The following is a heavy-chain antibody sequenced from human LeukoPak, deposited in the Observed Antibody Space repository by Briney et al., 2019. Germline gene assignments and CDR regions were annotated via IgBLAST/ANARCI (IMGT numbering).Heavy chain of an antibody. Sequence: ASVKVSCKASSYTFTTYGVSWVRQAPGQGLEWMAWISGDNGDTNYALKFRGRVTMTTDTSTSTAYMELRSLTSDDTAVYYCEREGGDDIDFWGQGTLVTVSS. V-gene: IGHV1-18*01. CDR2: ISGDNGDT. J-gene: IGHJ4*02. CDR3: EREGGDDIDF. D-gene: IGHD3-16*01. CDR1: SYTFTTYG.